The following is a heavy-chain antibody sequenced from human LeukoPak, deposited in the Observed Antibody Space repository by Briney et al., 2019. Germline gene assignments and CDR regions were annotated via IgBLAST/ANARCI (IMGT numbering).Heavy chain of an antibody. CDR2: ISSNGGST. J-gene: IGHJ4*02. CDR3: VKSSVADLFDY. D-gene: IGHD6-19*01. V-gene: IGHV3-64D*06. Sequence: GGSLRLSCSASGFTFSSYAMHWVRQAPGKGLEYVSAISSNGGSTYYADSVKGRFTISRDNSKNTLYLQMSSLRAEDTAVYYCVKSSVADLFDYWGQGTLLTVSS. CDR1: GFTFSSYA.